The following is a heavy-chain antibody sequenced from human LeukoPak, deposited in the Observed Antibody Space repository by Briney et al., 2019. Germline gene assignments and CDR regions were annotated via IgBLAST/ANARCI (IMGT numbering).Heavy chain of an antibody. CDR1: GGSFSGYY. D-gene: IGHD3-10*01. Sequence: SETLSLTCAVYGGSFSGYYWSWIRQPPGKGLEWIGEINHSGSTNYNPSLKSRVTISVDTSKNQFSLKLSSVTAADTAVYYCARKRMVRGVIGLLSGSFDLWGRCTLVTVSS. J-gene: IGHJ2*01. V-gene: IGHV4-34*01. CDR3: ARKRMVRGVIGLLSGSFDL. CDR2: INHSGST.